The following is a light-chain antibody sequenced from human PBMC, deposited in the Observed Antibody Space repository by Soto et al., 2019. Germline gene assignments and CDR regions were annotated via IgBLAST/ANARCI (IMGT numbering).Light chain of an antibody. V-gene: IGKV1-33*01. CDR2: DAS. CDR1: QSISSY. CDR3: QQYYNLPIT. J-gene: IGKJ5*01. Sequence: DIRMTQSPYSLSASVRDRVTITCRASQSISSYLNWYQQKPGKTPKLLIYDASNLETGVPSRFSGSGSGTDFTVTISSLQPEDFATYSCQQYYNLPITFGQLTLLAIK.